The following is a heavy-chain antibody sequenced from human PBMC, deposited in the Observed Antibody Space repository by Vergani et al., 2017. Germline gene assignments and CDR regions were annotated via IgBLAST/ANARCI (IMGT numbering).Heavy chain of an antibody. CDR1: GYSISSGYF. D-gene: IGHD3-3*01. CDR2: IYYSGRT. Sequence: QVQLQESGPRLVKPSETLSLICSVSGYSISSGYFWGWLRQSPGKGLEWIGYIYYSGRTYYNLSLKSRVTISVDTSKNQFSLKLSSVTAADTAGYYCARAPIGSTIFGVVIIRFAFDIWGQGRMVTVSS. CDR3: ARAPIGSTIFGVVIIRFAFDI. J-gene: IGHJ3*02. V-gene: IGHV4-28*03.